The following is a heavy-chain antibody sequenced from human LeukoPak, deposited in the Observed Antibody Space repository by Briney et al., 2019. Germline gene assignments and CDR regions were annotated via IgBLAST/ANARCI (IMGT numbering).Heavy chain of an antibody. CDR1: GFTFSSYG. CDR3: AKVDLSIAAAGTGYFDY. Sequence: GGSLRLSCATSGFTFSSYGMHWVRQAPGKGLEWVAFIRYDGSNKDYVDSVKGRFTISRDNSKNTLYLQMNSLRAEDTAVYYCAKVDLSIAAAGTGYFDYWGQGTLVTVSS. D-gene: IGHD6-13*01. J-gene: IGHJ4*02. CDR2: IRYDGSNK. V-gene: IGHV3-30*02.